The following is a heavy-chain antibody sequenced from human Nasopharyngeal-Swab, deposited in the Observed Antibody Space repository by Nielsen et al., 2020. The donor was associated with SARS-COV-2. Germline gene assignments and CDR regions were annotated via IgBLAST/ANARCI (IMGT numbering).Heavy chain of an antibody. CDR2: IKQDGSKK. D-gene: IGHD3-9*01. CDR1: GFTFSSYW. Sequence: LSLTCAASGFTFSSYWMSWVRQAPGKGLEWVANIKQDGSKKYYVDSVKGRFTISRDNAKNSLYLQMNSLRDEDTAVYYCASTKYDINWGQGTLVTVSS. CDR3: ASTKYDIN. V-gene: IGHV3-7*01. J-gene: IGHJ1*01.